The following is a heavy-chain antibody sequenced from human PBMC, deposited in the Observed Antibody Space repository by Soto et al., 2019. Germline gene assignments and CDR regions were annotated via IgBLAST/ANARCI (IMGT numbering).Heavy chain of an antibody. CDR1: GYSFTSYW. D-gene: IGHD4-4*01. J-gene: IGHJ4*02. Sequence: PGESLKISCKGSGYSFTSYWIGWVRQMPGKGLEWMGIIYPGDSDTRYSPSFQGKVTISADKSISSAYLKWSSLNAADTAMYYCARLKDSSKFDYWGQGTLVTVSS. V-gene: IGHV5-51*01. CDR2: IYPGDSDT. CDR3: ARLKDSSKFDY.